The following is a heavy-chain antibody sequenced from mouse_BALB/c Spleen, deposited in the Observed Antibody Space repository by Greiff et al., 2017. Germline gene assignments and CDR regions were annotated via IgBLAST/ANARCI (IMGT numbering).Heavy chain of an antibody. CDR1: GFNIKDYY. D-gene: IGHD1-1*01. CDR2: IDPENGDT. V-gene: IGHV14-4*02. J-gene: IGHJ4*01. Sequence: VHVKQSGAELVRSGASVKLSCTASGFNIKDYYMHWVKQRPEQGLEWIGWIDPENGDTEYAPKFQGKATMTADTSSNTAYLQLSSLTSEDTAVYYCKTVYYAMDYWGQGTSVTVSS. CDR3: KTVYYAMDY.